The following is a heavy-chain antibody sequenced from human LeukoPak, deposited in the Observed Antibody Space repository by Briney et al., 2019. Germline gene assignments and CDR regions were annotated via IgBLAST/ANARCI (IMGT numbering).Heavy chain of an antibody. CDR3: ARLAVVVAAFFDS. V-gene: IGHV3-53*01. CDR1: GFTVSSNY. D-gene: IGHD2-15*01. Sequence: PGGSLRLSCAASGFTVSSNYMSWVRQAPGKGLEWVSVIYSGGSTYYADSVKGRFTISRDNSKNTLYLQMNSLRAEDTAVYYCARLAVVVAAFFDSWGQGTLVTVSS. J-gene: IGHJ4*02. CDR2: IYSGGST.